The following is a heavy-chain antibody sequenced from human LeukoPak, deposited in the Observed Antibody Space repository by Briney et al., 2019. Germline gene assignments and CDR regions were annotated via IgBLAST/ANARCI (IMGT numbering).Heavy chain of an antibody. Sequence: GGSLRLPCAASGFTFSTYGMNWVRQAPGKGLEWVSYISSSSSTVYYADSVKGRFTISRDNAKNSLYLQMNSLRAEDTAVYYCARGYSSGWYYFGYWGQGTLVTVSS. CDR2: ISSSSSTV. CDR1: GFTFSTYG. D-gene: IGHD6-19*01. CDR3: ARGYSSGWYYFGY. V-gene: IGHV3-48*04. J-gene: IGHJ4*02.